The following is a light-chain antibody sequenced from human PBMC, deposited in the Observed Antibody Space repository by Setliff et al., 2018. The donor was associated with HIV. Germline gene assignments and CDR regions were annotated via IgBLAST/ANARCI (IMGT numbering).Light chain of an antibody. CDR2: EVF. CDR1: SSDIGGYNF. J-gene: IGLJ1*01. V-gene: IGLV2-11*01. CDR3: CSYTSSTTYV. Sequence: QSVLTQPRSVSGSPGQSVTISCTGTSSDIGGYNFASWYQHHPGKVPKLMIYEVFKRPSGVPDRFSGSKSGNTASLTISGLRAEDEATYYCCSYTSSTTYVFGTGTKSPS.